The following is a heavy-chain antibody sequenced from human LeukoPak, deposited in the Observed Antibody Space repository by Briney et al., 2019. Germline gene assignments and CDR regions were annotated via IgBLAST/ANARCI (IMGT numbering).Heavy chain of an antibody. CDR3: ARSSIAAADIHAFDI. CDR1: GGSISSSSYY. J-gene: IGHJ3*02. V-gene: IGHV4-39*01. D-gene: IGHD6-13*01. CDR2: IYYSGST. Sequence: SETLSLTCTVSGGSISSSSYYWGWIRQPPGKGLEWIGSIYYSGSTYYNPSLKSRVTISVDTSKNQFSLKLSSVTAADTAVYYCARSSIAAADIHAFDIWGQGTMVTVSS.